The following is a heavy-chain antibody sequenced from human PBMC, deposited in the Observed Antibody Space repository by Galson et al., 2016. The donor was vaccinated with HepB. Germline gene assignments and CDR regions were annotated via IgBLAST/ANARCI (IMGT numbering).Heavy chain of an antibody. V-gene: IGHV1-18*01. Sequence: SVKVSCKTSGYTFSSYGISWVRQAPGQGLEWMGWISGYNGNTNYAQKLQGRVTMTTDTSTSTAYMELRSLRSDDTAVYYWARGEHSSLLDYWGQGTLVTVSS. J-gene: IGHJ4*02. D-gene: IGHD6-6*01. CDR1: GYTFSSYG. CDR3: ARGEHSSLLDY. CDR2: ISGYNGNT.